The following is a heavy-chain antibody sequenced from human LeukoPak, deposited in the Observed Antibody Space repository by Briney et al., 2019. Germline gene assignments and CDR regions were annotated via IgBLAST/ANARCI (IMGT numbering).Heavy chain of an antibody. CDR1: GGSISSYY. J-gene: IGHJ3*02. V-gene: IGHV4-34*01. CDR3: ASTMGSEDAFDI. D-gene: IGHD2-15*01. CDR2: INHSGST. Sequence: NPSETLSPTCTVSGGSISSYYWSWIRQPPGRGLEWIGEINHSGSTNYNPSLKSRVTISVDTSKNQFSLKLSSVTAADTAVYYCASTMGSEDAFDIWGQGTMVTVSS.